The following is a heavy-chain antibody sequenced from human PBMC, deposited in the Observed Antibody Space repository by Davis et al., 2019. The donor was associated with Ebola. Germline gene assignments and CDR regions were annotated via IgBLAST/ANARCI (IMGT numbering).Heavy chain of an antibody. V-gene: IGHV3-23*01. CDR3: AKDRAKQSSIAALPDY. J-gene: IGHJ4*02. CDR2: ISGSGGST. Sequence: GGSLRLSCTDSVITFSSYAMTWVRQAPGKGLEWVSAISGSGGSTYYADSVKGRFTISRDNSKKTLYLQMNSLRAEDTAVYYCAKDRAKQSSIAALPDYWGQGTLVTVSS. CDR1: VITFSSYA. D-gene: IGHD6-6*01.